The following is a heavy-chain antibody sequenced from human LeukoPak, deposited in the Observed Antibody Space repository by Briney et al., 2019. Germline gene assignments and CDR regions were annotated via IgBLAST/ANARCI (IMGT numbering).Heavy chain of an antibody. Sequence: GESLKISCKDSGYSFTSYWIAWVRQMPGKGLEWMGIIYPSGSDTKYSPSFQGQVTISADRSISTAYLQWSSLKASDTAMYYCARQDGYAEYMFDYWGQGTLVTVSS. CDR3: ARQDGYAEYMFDY. D-gene: IGHD5-24*01. CDR1: GYSFTSYW. J-gene: IGHJ4*02. V-gene: IGHV5-51*01. CDR2: IYPSGSDT.